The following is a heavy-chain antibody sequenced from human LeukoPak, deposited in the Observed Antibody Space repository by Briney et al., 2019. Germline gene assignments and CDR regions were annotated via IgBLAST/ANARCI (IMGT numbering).Heavy chain of an antibody. CDR2: INHSGST. J-gene: IGHJ4*02. CDR3: ARHYYGSGRPSSRSQSDDY. CDR1: GGSFSGYY. D-gene: IGHD3-10*01. V-gene: IGHV4-34*01. Sequence: SETLSLTCAVYGGSFSGYYWSWIRRPPGKGLEWIGEINHSGSTNYNPSLKSRVTISVDTSKNQFSLKLSSVTAADTAVYYCARHYYGSGRPSSRSQSDDYWGQGALVTVS.